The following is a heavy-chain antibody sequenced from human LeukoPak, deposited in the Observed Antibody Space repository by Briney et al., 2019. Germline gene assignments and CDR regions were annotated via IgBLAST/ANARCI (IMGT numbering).Heavy chain of an antibody. CDR1: GFTFSSYS. Sequence: PGGSLRLSCAASGFTFSSYSMNWVRQAPGKGLEWVSSISSSSSYIYYADSVKGRFTISRDNAKNALYLQMNSLRVEDTAVYYCARSMYSNNWNFDYWGQGTQVTLSS. J-gene: IGHJ4*02. CDR2: ISSSSSYI. D-gene: IGHD6-13*01. V-gene: IGHV3-21*01. CDR3: ARSMYSNNWNFDY.